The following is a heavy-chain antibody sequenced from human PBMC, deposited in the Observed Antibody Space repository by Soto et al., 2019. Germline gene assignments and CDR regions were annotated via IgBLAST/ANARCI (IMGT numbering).Heavy chain of an antibody. CDR2: IGGSGGAT. Sequence: GGSLRLSCVGSGFGSDSFAMSWVRQAPGKGLEWVSGIGGSGGATVYADSVKGRFTISRDNSRNTLYLQMNFLRGGDTAVYYCAKALWFGESSHYFDYWGQGTLVTSPQ. CDR3: AKALWFGESSHYFDY. CDR1: GFGSDSFA. V-gene: IGHV3-23*01. D-gene: IGHD3-10*01. J-gene: IGHJ4*02.